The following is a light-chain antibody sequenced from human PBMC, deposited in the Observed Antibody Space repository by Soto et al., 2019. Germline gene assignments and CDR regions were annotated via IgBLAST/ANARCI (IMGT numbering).Light chain of an antibody. CDR2: DAS. V-gene: IGKV1-33*01. Sequence: DIQVTQSPSSLSASVGDRVTIACQASQDISKYLNWYQRRPGKAPKLLISDASNLETGVPSRFSGSGSGTVFTFTISSLQPEDSATYYCQKYDNFPLTFGGGTKVVIK. J-gene: IGKJ4*01. CDR1: QDISKY. CDR3: QKYDNFPLT.